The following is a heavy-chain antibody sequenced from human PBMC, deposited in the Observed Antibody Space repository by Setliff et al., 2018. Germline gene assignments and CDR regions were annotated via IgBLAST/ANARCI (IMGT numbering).Heavy chain of an antibody. D-gene: IGHD3-9*01. V-gene: IGHV1-2*02. Sequence: AASVKVSCKASGYIFRDYYIHWVRQAPGQGLEWMGWINPNSGGREYAEAFQGRVTMTGDTSIRTAFMELSGLTSDDTAVYYCAGPFDVGPYPRPIDGLDLWGQGTRVTVSS. CDR2: INPNSGGR. J-gene: IGHJ3*01. CDR3: AGPFDVGPYPRPIDGLDL. CDR1: GYIFRDYY.